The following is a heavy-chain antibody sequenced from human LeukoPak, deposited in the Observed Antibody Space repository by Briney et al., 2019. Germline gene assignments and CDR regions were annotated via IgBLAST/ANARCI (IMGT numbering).Heavy chain of an antibody. J-gene: IGHJ6*02. D-gene: IGHD5-18*01. CDR2: IYYSGST. Sequence: PSETLSLTCSVSGDSIRNYWWNWIRQPPGKGLEWIGYIYYSGSTNYNPSLKSRVTISVDTSKNQFSLKLSSVTAADTAVYYRARDWLGYSYDYGPRYYYGMDVWGQGTTVTVSS. CDR3: ARDWLGYSYDYGPRYYYGMDV. CDR1: GDSIRNYW. V-gene: IGHV4-59*01.